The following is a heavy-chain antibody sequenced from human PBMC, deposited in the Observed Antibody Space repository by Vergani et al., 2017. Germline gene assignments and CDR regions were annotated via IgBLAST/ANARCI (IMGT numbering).Heavy chain of an antibody. V-gene: IGHV1-18*04. CDR2: ISAYNGNT. J-gene: IGHJ4*02. CDR3: AGGLSRGGWHQISYFDY. CDR1: GYTFTSYG. Sequence: QVQLVQSGAEVKKPGASVKVSCKASGYTFTSYGISWVRQAPGQGLEWMGWISAYNGNTNYAQKLQGRVTMTTDTSTSTAYMELRSLRSDDTAVYYCAGGLSRGGWHQISYFDYWGQGTLVTVSS. D-gene: IGHD2-15*01.